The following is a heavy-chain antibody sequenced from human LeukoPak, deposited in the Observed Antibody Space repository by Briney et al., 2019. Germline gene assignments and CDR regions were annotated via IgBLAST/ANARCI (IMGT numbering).Heavy chain of an antibody. D-gene: IGHD6-13*01. CDR3: ARDLGSSWYYFDY. CDR2: IYYSGST. CDR1: GGSISSYY. Sequence: SETLSLTCTVSGGSISSYYWSWIRQPPGKGLEWIGYIYYSGSTNYNPSLKSRVTISVDTSKNQFSLKLSSVTAADTAVCYCARDLGSSWYYFDYWGQGTLVTVSS. J-gene: IGHJ4*02. V-gene: IGHV4-59*01.